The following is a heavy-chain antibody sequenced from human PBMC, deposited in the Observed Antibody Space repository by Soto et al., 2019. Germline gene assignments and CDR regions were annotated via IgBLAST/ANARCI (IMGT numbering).Heavy chain of an antibody. Sequence: PWGSLRLSCAASGFTFSSYSMNWVRQAPGKGLEWVSSISSSSSYIYYADSVKGRFTISRDNAKNSLYLQMNSLRAEDTAVYYCARDLYYSNYVWRYYYYGMDVWGQGTTVTVSS. D-gene: IGHD4-4*01. J-gene: IGHJ6*02. CDR2: ISSSSSYI. V-gene: IGHV3-21*01. CDR3: ARDLYYSNYVWRYYYYGMDV. CDR1: GFTFSSYS.